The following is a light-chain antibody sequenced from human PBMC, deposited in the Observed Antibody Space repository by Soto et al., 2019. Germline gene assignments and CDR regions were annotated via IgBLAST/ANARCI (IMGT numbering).Light chain of an antibody. CDR2: DVS. V-gene: IGLV2-8*01. CDR3: SSYAGSNNVV. Sequence: QSALTQPPSASGSPGQSVTISCTGTSSDVGGYNYVSWYQQHPGKAPKLMIYDVSKRPSGVPDRFSGYKSGNTASLTVSGLQAADEADSYCSSYAGSNNVVFGGGTKRPVL. J-gene: IGLJ2*01. CDR1: SSDVGGYNY.